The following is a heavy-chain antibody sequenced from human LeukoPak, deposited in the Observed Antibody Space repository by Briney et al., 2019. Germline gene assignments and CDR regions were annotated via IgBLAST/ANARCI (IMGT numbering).Heavy chain of an antibody. CDR1: GGSISSSSYY. CDR3: ASLEGGQWLVGVFDY. CDR2: IYYSGST. Sequence: SETLSLTCTVSGGSISSSSYYWGWIRQPPGKGLEWIGSIYYSGSTYYNPSLKSRVTISVDTSKNQFSLKLSSVTAADTAVYYCASLEGGQWLVGVFDYWGQGTLVIVSS. V-gene: IGHV4-39*01. D-gene: IGHD6-19*01. J-gene: IGHJ4*02.